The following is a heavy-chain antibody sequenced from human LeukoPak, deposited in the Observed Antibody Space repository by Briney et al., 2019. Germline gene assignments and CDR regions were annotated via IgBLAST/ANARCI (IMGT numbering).Heavy chain of an antibody. D-gene: IGHD2-15*01. CDR1: GFTFSSYG. J-gene: IGHJ4*02. V-gene: IGHV3-30*19. Sequence: GGSLGLSCAASGFTFSSYGMHWVRQAPGKGLEWVAVIWYDGSNKYYADSVKGRFTISRDNSKNTMYVQMNSLRAEDTAVYYCARAPYCGGGSCSSLFDYWGQGTLVTVSS. CDR3: ARAPYCGGGSCSSLFDY. CDR2: IWYDGSNK.